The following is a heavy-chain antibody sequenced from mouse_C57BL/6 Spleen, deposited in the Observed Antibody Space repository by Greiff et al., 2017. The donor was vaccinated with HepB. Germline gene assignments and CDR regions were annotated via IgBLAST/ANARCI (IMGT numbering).Heavy chain of an antibody. CDR1: GYAFSSYW. CDR3: ARSVGDGSSYLYYAMDY. CDR2: IYPGDGDT. D-gene: IGHD1-1*01. J-gene: IGHJ4*01. Sequence: QVQLQQSGAELVKPGASVKISCKASGYAFSSYWMNWVKQRPGKGLEWIGQIYPGDGDTNYNGKFKGKATLTADKSSSTAYMQLSSLTSEDSAVYFCARSVGDGSSYLYYAMDYWGQGTSVTVSS. V-gene: IGHV1-80*01.